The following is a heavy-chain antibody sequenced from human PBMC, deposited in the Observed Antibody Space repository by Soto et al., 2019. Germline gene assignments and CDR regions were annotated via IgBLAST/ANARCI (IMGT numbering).Heavy chain of an antibody. CDR1: GGTFSSYT. J-gene: IGHJ4*02. Sequence: ASVKVSCKASGGTFSSYTISWVRQAPGKGLEWMGGFDPEDGETIYAQKFQGRVTMTEDTSTDTAYMELSSLRSEDTAVYYCATAQDIVATTLDYWGQGTLVTVSS. D-gene: IGHD5-12*01. CDR3: ATAQDIVATTLDY. CDR2: FDPEDGET. V-gene: IGHV1-24*01.